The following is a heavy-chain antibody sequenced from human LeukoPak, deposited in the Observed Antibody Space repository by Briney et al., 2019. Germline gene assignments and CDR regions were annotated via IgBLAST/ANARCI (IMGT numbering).Heavy chain of an antibody. D-gene: IGHD2-15*01. J-gene: IGHJ3*02. CDR2: IDYSGST. V-gene: IGHV4-39*01. Sequence: SSETLSLTCTVSGGSINSNYYYWGWIRQPPGKGLEWIGSIDYSGSTYYNPSLKSRVTISVDTSKNQFSLKLSSVTAADTAVYYCARSNPDIVVVVAAKLECAFDIWGQGTMVTVSS. CDR1: GGSINSNYYY. CDR3: ARSNPDIVVVVAAKLECAFDI.